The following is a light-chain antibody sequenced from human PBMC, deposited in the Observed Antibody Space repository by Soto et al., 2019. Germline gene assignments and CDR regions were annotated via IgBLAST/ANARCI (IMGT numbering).Light chain of an antibody. CDR1: QSVLYSSNNKNY. J-gene: IGKJ1*01. CDR2: WAS. Sequence: DIVMTQSPDSLAVSLGERATINCKSSQSVLYSSNNKNYLAWYQQKPGQPPNLLISWASTRESGVPDRFSGSGSGKDFTLTISSLQAEDVAVYYCQQYYSTPQTFGQGTKVEIK. CDR3: QQYYSTPQT. V-gene: IGKV4-1*01.